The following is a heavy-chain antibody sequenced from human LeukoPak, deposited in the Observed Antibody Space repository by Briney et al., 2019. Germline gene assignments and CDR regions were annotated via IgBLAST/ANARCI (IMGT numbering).Heavy chain of an antibody. CDR3: ALAPNSNWFDF. V-gene: IGHV4-59*03. CDR2: IHYSGSS. J-gene: IGHJ5*01. Sequence: PSETLSLTCTVSGDSTSNFYWNWIRQSPGKGLEWIGNIHYSGSSVYNPSLKSRGTISIDTSRRQFFLKLNSVTAADTAVYFCALAPNSNWFDFWGPGTLVTVSS. CDR1: GDSTSNFY. D-gene: IGHD2-8*01.